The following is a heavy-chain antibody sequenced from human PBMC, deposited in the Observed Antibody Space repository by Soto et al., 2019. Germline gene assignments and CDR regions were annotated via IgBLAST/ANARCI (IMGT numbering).Heavy chain of an antibody. Sequence: GGSLRLSCAASGFTFSSYGMHWVRQAPGKGLEWVAVISYDGSNKYYADSVKGRFTISRDNSKNTLYLQMNSLRAEDTAVYYCPKELYLGIDHWGQGTLVTVSS. CDR2: ISYDGSNK. D-gene: IGHD2-2*02. CDR3: PKELYLGIDH. J-gene: IGHJ4*02. V-gene: IGHV3-30*18. CDR1: GFTFSSYG.